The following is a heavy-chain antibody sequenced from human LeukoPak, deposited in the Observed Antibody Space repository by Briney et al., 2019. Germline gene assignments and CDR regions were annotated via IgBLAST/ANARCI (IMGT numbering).Heavy chain of an antibody. J-gene: IGHJ5*02. CDR1: GGSISSGEFY. V-gene: IGHV4-30-4*01. CDR2: IYYSGST. D-gene: IGHD1-26*01. Sequence: PSETLSLTCTVSGGSISSGEFYWSWIRQPPGKGLEWIGCIYYSGSTYYSPSLKSRVAISVDTSKNQFSLKLSSVTAADTAIYYCARGRGWSTGCWFDPWGQGTLVTVSS. CDR3: ARGRGWSTGCWFDP.